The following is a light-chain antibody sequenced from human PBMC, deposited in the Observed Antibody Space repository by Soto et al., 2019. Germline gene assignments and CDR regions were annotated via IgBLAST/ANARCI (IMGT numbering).Light chain of an antibody. Sequence: VMTQSPLSLPVTPGEPASISCRSSQSLLHSNGYNYLDWYLQKPGQSPQLLIYLGSNRASGAPDRFSGRGSGTDFTLKISRVEAEDVGVYYCMQALQTPRTFGQRTKVDIK. V-gene: IGKV2-28*01. CDR2: LGS. CDR1: QSLLHSNGYNY. J-gene: IGKJ1*01. CDR3: MQALQTPRT.